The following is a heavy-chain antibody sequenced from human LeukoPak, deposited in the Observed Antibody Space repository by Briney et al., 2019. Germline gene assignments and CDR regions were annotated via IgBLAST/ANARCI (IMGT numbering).Heavy chain of an antibody. V-gene: IGHV3-74*01. D-gene: IGHD2-21*01. CDR1: GFIFSSYW. CDR3: ATDLAYCGGDCYGSDY. CDR2: INSDGSST. J-gene: IGHJ4*02. Sequence: GGSLRLSCAASGFIFSSYWMHWVREAPGKGLVWVSRINSDGSSTSYADSVKGRFTISRDNAKNTLYLQMNSLRAEDTAVYYCATDLAYCGGDCYGSDYWGQGTLVTVSS.